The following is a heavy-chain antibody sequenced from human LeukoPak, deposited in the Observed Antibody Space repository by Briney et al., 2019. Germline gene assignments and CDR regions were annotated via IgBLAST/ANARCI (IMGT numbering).Heavy chain of an antibody. CDR1: GGSISSGSYY. J-gene: IGHJ5*02. Sequence: SQTLSLTCTVSGGSISSGSYYWSWIRQPAGKGLEWIGRIYTSGSTNYNPSLKSRVTISVDTSKNQFSLKLSSVTAADTAVYYCARDLGILRFDPWGQGTLVTVSS. V-gene: IGHV4-61*02. CDR2: IYTSGST. CDR3: ARDLGILRFDP. D-gene: IGHD1-1*01.